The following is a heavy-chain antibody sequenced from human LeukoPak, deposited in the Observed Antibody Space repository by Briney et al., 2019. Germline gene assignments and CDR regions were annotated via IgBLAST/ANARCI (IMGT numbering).Heavy chain of an antibody. V-gene: IGHV4-4*07. CDR1: GGSIRSYY. CDR3: NYRAGYYYYGMDV. Sequence: PSGALSLTCTGSGGSIRSYYWSWIRQPAGKGLEWIGRIYTSGSTNYNPSLKSRVTISVDTSKNQFSLKLSSVTAADTAVYYCNYRAGYYYYGMDVWGQGTTVTVSS. D-gene: IGHD3-10*01. CDR2: IYTSGST. J-gene: IGHJ6*02.